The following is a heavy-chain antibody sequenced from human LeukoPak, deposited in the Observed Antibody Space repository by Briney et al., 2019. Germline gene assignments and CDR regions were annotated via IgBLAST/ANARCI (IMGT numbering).Heavy chain of an antibody. CDR1: GFTFSSYA. J-gene: IGHJ4*02. CDR3: ANGAVLRFLEWLSQFDY. Sequence: PGGSLRLXCAASGFTFSSYAMSWVRQAPGKGLEWVSAISGSGGSTYYADSVKGRFTISRDNSKNTLYLQMNSLRAEDTAVYYCANGAVLRFLEWLSQFDYWGQGTLVTVSS. D-gene: IGHD3-3*01. V-gene: IGHV3-23*01. CDR2: ISGSGGST.